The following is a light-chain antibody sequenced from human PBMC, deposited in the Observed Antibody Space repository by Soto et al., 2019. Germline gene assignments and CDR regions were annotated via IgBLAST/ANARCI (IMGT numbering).Light chain of an antibody. V-gene: IGLV8-61*01. Sequence: QTVVTQEPSFSVSPGGTVTLTCGLTSGSVSTSYYPSWYQLTPGQAPRTLIYSTSTRSSGVPDRFSGSILGNKAALTITGAQADDESDYYCVLYMGSGIPVVFGGGTQLTVL. CDR1: SGSVSTSYY. J-gene: IGLJ2*01. CDR3: VLYMGSGIPVV. CDR2: STS.